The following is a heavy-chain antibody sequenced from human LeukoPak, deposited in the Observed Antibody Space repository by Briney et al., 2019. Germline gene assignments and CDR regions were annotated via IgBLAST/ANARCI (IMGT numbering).Heavy chain of an antibody. CDR2: ISWNSGSI. Sequence: PGGSLRLSCAASGFTFDDYAMHWVRQAPGKGLEWVSGISWNSGSIGYADSVKGRFTISRDNAKNSLYLQMNSLRAEDTAVYYCARDRGSGWPYYYYGMDVWGQGTMVTVSS. CDR1: GFTFDDYA. V-gene: IGHV3-9*01. D-gene: IGHD6-19*01. CDR3: ARDRGSGWPYYYYGMDV. J-gene: IGHJ6*02.